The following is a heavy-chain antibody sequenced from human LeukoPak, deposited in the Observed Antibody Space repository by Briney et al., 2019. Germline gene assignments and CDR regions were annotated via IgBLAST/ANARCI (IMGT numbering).Heavy chain of an antibody. CDR2: ISSSSRYI. CDR1: GFTFSSYS. Sequence: GGSLRLSCAASGFTFSSYSMNWVRQAPGKGLELVSSISSSSRYIYYADSVKGRFTISRDNAKNSLYLQMNSLRAEDTAVYYCARVAQNWNDWPTLDYWGQGTLVVVSS. V-gene: IGHV3-21*01. D-gene: IGHD1-1*01. J-gene: IGHJ4*02. CDR3: ARVAQNWNDWPTLDY.